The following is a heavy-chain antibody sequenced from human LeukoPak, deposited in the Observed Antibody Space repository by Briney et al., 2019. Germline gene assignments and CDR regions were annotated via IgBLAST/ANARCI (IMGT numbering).Heavy chain of an antibody. Sequence: ASVKVSCKASGYTFTSYAMHWVRQAPGQRLEWMGWINAGSGNTKYSQKFQGRVTITRDTSASTAYMELSSLRSEDTAVYYCAREAGYYGSISWGQGTLVTVSS. J-gene: IGHJ5*02. V-gene: IGHV1-3*01. D-gene: IGHD3-10*01. CDR1: GYTFTSYA. CDR3: AREAGYYGSIS. CDR2: INAGSGNT.